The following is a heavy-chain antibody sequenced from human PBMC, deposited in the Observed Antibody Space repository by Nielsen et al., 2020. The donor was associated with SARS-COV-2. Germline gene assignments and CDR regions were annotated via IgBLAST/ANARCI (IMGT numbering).Heavy chain of an antibody. CDR1: GGSISSYY. Sequence: SETLSLTCTVSGGSISSYYWSWIRQPPGKGLEWIGYIYYSGSTYYNPSLKSRVTISVDTSKNQFSLKLSSVTAADTAVYYCASVDYGVDYWGQGTLVTVSS. V-gene: IGHV4-59*08. J-gene: IGHJ4*02. CDR3: ASVDYGVDY. CDR2: IYYSGST. D-gene: IGHD4-17*01.